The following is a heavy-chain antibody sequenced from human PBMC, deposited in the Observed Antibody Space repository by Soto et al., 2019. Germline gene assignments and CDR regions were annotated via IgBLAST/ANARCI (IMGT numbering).Heavy chain of an antibody. Sequence: PSETLSLTCTVSGSSISNGYYWSWVRQPPGKWLEWIATINHSGATYFNPSLKSRVTISIDTSRNQFSLELTSMTAADTAVYFCARYIRTSTCRSYSDSWGQGTLVTVSS. D-gene: IGHD1-26*01. V-gene: IGHV4-38-2*02. CDR2: INHSGAT. CDR3: ARYIRTSTCRSYSDS. J-gene: IGHJ4*02. CDR1: GSSISNGYY.